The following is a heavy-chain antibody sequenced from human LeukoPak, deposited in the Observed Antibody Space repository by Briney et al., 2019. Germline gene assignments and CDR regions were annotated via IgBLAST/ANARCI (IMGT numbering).Heavy chain of an antibody. CDR1: GGSISSYY. CDR3: ARDLYSSSWYGGRWFDP. V-gene: IGHV4-4*07. D-gene: IGHD6-13*01. J-gene: IGHJ5*02. CDR2: IYTSGST. Sequence: SETLSLTCTVSGGSISSYYWSWIRQPAGKGLEWIGRIYTSGSTNYNPSLKSRVTMSVDTSKNQFSLKLSSVTAADTAVYYCARDLYSSSWYGGRWFDPWGQGTLVTVSS.